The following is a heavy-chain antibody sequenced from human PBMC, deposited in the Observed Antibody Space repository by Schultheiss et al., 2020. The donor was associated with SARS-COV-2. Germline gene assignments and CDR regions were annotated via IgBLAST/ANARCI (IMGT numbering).Heavy chain of an antibody. V-gene: IGHV4-34*01. Sequence: SETLSLTCTVSGGSISSYYWSWIRQPPGKGLEWIGEINHSGSTNYNPSLKSRVTISVDTSKNQFSLKLSSVTAADTAVYYCARALTLNFHYYYYYMDVWGKGTTVTVSS. CDR1: GGSISSYY. J-gene: IGHJ6*03. CDR3: ARALTLNFHYYYYYMDV. D-gene: IGHD2/OR15-2a*01. CDR2: INHSGST.